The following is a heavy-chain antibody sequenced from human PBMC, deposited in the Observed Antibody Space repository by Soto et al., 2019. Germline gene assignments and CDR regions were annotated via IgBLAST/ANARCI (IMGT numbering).Heavy chain of an antibody. J-gene: IGHJ4*02. D-gene: IGHD3-22*01. CDR3: SRPRYDGSGTPLDN. Sequence: EVQLVESGGGLVQPGGSLRLSCAASGFTFSSYWMHWVRQPPGKGLVWVSGINGDGSTTTYADSVKGRFIISRDNAKNMLYLQMDSLTAEDTAVYYCSRPRYDGSGTPLDNLGQGTLVTVSS. V-gene: IGHV3-74*01. CDR1: GFTFSSYW. CDR2: INGDGSTT.